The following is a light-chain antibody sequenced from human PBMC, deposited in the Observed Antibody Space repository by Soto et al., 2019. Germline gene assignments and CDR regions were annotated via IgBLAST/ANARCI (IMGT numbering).Light chain of an antibody. CDR1: QDVNIY. CDR2: GAS. Sequence: EILMTQSPATLSVSPGERATLSCRANQDVNIYLAWYQQKHGQAPRLLISGASTRATGIPARFSGSGSGTEFTLTISSLQSEDVAVYYCQQSGNWPLTFGGGTNVEIK. V-gene: IGKV3D-15*01. J-gene: IGKJ4*01. CDR3: QQSGNWPLT.